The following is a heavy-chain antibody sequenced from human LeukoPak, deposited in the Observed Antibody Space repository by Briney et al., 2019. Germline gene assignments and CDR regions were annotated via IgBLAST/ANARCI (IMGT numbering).Heavy chain of an antibody. D-gene: IGHD6-13*01. V-gene: IGHV4-59*08. J-gene: IGHJ4*02. Sequence: SETLSLTCTVSGDSISSYYWSWIRQPPGKGLEWIGYIYNSGSTKYSPSLKSRVTISVDTSKNQFSLKQDSVTAADTALYYCARLGRGAAAGYDYWGQGTLVTVSS. CDR1: GDSISSYY. CDR3: ARLGRGAAAGYDY. CDR2: IYNSGST.